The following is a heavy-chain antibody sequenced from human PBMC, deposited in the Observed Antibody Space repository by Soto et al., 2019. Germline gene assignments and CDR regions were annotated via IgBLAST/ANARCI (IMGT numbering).Heavy chain of an antibody. D-gene: IGHD6-13*01. CDR2: IYPSDSDT. J-gene: IGHJ3*02. CDR3: ARARQPLENDAFDS. Sequence: PGESLKISCEASGYTFTKHWIGWVRQMPDKGLEWVGIIYPSDSDTKYSPSFQGQVTISADKSINTAYLQWTSLRASDTAMYYCARARQPLENDAFDSRGHRTMDTVSS. CDR1: GYTFTKHW. V-gene: IGHV5-51*01.